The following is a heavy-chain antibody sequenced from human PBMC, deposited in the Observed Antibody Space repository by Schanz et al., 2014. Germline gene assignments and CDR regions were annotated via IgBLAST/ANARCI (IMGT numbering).Heavy chain of an antibody. CDR1: GLIFSNYV. J-gene: IGHJ3*02. CDR2: IGTSGGT. D-gene: IGHD3-10*01. CDR3: AKGRFGELSAFDI. Sequence: EVQLLESGGGLVQPGGSLKLSCAASGLIFSNYVMSWVRQAPGKGLEWVSTIGTSGGTNYAESVKGRFTISRDNSRDTVYLQMNILRAEDTAVYYCAKGRFGELSAFDIWGQGTMVTVSS. V-gene: IGHV3-23*01.